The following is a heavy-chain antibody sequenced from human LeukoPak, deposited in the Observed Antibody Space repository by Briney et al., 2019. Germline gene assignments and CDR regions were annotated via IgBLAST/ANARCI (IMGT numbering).Heavy chain of an antibody. J-gene: IGHJ6*03. CDR1: GYTFTSYG. CDR2: ISAYNGNT. CDR3: AREIWSGIYDMDV. D-gene: IGHD3-3*01. Sequence: GASVKVSCKASGYTFTSYGMSWVRQAPGQGLEWMGWISAYNGNTNYAQKLQGRVTMTTDTSTSPAYMELRSLRSDDTAVYFCAREIWSGIYDMDVWGKRTTVTVSS. V-gene: IGHV1-18*01.